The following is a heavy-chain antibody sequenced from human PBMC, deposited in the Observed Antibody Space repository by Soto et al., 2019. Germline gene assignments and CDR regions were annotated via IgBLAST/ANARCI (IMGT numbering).Heavy chain of an antibody. CDR3: AGHHDS. J-gene: IGHJ4*02. CDR2: VHYSWSS. V-gene: IGHV4-59*08. CDR1: GGSISSYY. Sequence: PSETLSLTCTVSGGSISSYYWSWIRQPPGKGLEWIGYVHYSWSSHYNPSLKSRVTISLDTSKNQFSLKLSSVTATDTAVDYCAGHHDSWGQGTLVTVSS.